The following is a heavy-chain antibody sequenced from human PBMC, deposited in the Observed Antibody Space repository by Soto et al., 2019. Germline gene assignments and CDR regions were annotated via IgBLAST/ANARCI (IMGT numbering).Heavy chain of an antibody. Sequence: QVQLVQSGAEVKRPGASVKVSCKASGYIFMNYAVHWVRQAPGQSLEWVGWINAGNGDTKYSQRLQGRVTITRDTSASTAYMELSSLRSEDTAAYYCARVPRYSYDIVAVPAVMFDDWFDPWGQGTLVTVSS. CDR3: ARVPRYSYDIVAVPAVMFDDWFDP. CDR1: GYIFMNYA. V-gene: IGHV1-3*01. D-gene: IGHD2-2*01. CDR2: INAGNGDT. J-gene: IGHJ5*02.